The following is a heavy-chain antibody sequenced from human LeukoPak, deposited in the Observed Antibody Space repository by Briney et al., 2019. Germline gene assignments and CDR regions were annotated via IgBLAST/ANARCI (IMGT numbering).Heavy chain of an antibody. CDR1: GFTVSSNY. CDR3: AREFDYDSYYYGMDV. J-gene: IGHJ6*02. Sequence: GGSLRLSCAASGFTVSSNYMSWVRQAPGKGLEWVSVIYSGGSTCYADSMKGRFTISRDNSKNTLYLQMNSLRAEDTAVYYCAREFDYDSYYYGMDVWGQGTTVTVSS. D-gene: IGHD3-22*01. V-gene: IGHV3-53*01. CDR2: IYSGGST.